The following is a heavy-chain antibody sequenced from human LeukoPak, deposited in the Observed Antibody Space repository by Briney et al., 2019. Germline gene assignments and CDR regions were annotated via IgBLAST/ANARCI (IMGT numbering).Heavy chain of an antibody. J-gene: IGHJ3*02. CDR1: GASIRSYD. CDR3: ARDRPAEKMSVWFGGPPEGLDPFDI. V-gene: IGHV4-59*01. D-gene: IGHD3-10*01. Sequence: PPETLSLTCAVSGASIRSYDWSWIRQPPGKGLEWIGGIYNSGGTNDNPSLKSRVSISLDTSKNQFSLTLTSVTAADTAVYFCARDRPAEKMSVWFGGPPEGLDPFDIWGQGKMLIVSS. CDR2: IYNSGGT.